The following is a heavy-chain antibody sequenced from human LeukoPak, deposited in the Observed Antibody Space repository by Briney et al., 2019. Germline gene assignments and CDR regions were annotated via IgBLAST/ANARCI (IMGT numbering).Heavy chain of an antibody. Sequence: PEKSLRLSCAASGFTFSNYALHWVRQAPGKGLEWVAVILYDGRNKYYADSVKGRFTISRDNSKNTLYLHMNSLRGDDTAMYYCATDGDWGQGTLVTVSS. CDR1: GFTFSNYA. CDR2: ILYDGRNK. J-gene: IGHJ4*02. CDR3: ATDGD. V-gene: IGHV3-30*04.